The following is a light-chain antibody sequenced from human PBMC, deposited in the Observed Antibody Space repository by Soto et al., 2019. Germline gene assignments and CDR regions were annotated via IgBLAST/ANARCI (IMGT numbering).Light chain of an antibody. CDR1: QSVSSW. J-gene: IGKJ1*01. CDR3: HLYNSHSA. V-gene: IGKV1-5*01. Sequence: DIQMTQSPSTLSASAGDRVTITCRASQSVSSWLAWYQQKPGKAPKLLIYDASSWVSGVPSRFSGSGSGTESAVTVSSLQPGDGATYCRHLYNSHSAFGRGTKVEIK. CDR2: DAS.